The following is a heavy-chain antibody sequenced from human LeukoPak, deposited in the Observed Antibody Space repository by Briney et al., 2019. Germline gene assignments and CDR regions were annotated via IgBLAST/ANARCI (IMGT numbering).Heavy chain of an antibody. Sequence: PGGSLRLSCAASGFTFSSYAMHWVRQAPGKGLEWVAVISYDGSNKYYADSVKGRFTISRDNAKNSLYLQMDSLTAEDTALYYCARALYNHGWYPDYFDYWGQGTLVTVSS. J-gene: IGHJ4*02. D-gene: IGHD6-19*01. V-gene: IGHV3-30-3*01. CDR1: GFTFSSYA. CDR2: ISYDGSNK. CDR3: ARALYNHGWYPDYFDY.